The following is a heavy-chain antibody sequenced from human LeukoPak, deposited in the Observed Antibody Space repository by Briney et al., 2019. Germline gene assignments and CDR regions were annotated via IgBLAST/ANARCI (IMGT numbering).Heavy chain of an antibody. CDR1: GFTFSTYA. V-gene: IGHV3-20*04. D-gene: IGHD3-22*01. J-gene: IGHJ4*02. Sequence: AGGSLRLSCAASGFTFSTYAMSWVRQAPGKGLEWVSGINWNGGSTGYADSVKGRFTISRDKAKNSLYLQMNSLRAEDTALYYCARVTVYYDSSGYFDYWGQGALVTVSS. CDR2: INWNGGST. CDR3: ARVTVYYDSSGYFDY.